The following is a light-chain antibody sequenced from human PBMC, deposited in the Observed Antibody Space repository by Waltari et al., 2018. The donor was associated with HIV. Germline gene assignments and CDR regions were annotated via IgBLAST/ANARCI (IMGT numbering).Light chain of an antibody. CDR2: KNN. J-gene: IGLJ1*01. CDR3: AAWDDSLSRLV. V-gene: IGLV1-47*01. Sequence: QSVLTQPPSASGTPGQRVTVSCSGSSSNIGSNFVYWYQQLPRTAPKLLIYKNNQRPSGVPDRFSGSNSGTSASLAISGLLSEDDADYYCAAWDDSLSRLVFGGGTNVTVL. CDR1: SSNIGSNF.